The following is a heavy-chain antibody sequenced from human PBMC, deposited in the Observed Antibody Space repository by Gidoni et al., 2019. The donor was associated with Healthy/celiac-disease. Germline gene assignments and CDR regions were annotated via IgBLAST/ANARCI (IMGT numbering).Heavy chain of an antibody. V-gene: IGHV1-2*04. CDR2: INPNSGGT. CDR3: ARGGATADLITTNYGMDV. Sequence: QVQLVQSGAEVKKPGASVKVSCKASGYTFTGYYMHWVRQAPGQGLEWMGWINPNSGGTNYAQKFQGWVTMTRDTSISTAYMELSRLRSDDTAVYYCARGGATADLITTNYGMDVWGQGTTVTVSS. CDR1: GYTFTGYY. D-gene: IGHD3-16*01. J-gene: IGHJ6*02.